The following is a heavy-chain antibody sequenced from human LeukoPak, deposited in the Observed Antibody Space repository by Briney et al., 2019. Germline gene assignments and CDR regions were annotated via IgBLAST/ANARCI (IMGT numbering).Heavy chain of an antibody. D-gene: IGHD6-19*01. CDR3: ASGVYSRGWYLDY. V-gene: IGHV3-33*01. CDR1: AFPFSSYG. Sequence: PGGSLRLSCAASAFPFSSYGMHWVRQAPGKGLEWVAVIWHDGSHKYYADSVKGRFTISRDNSKNTLYLQMNSLRAEDTAVYYCASGVYSRGWYLDYWGQGTLVTVSS. CDR2: IWHDGSHK. J-gene: IGHJ4*02.